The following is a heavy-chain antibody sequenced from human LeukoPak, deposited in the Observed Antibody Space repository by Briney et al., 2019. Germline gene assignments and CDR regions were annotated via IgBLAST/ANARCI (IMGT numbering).Heavy chain of an antibody. CDR2: ISSSSSYT. CDR1: GXTFSDYY. J-gene: IGHJ4*02. CDR3: ARVYLPMDFDY. V-gene: IGHV3-11*05. Sequence: GGSLRLSCAASGXTFSDYYMSWIRQAPGKGLEWVSYISSSSSYTNYADSVKGRFTISRDNAKNSLYLQMNSLRAEDTAVYYCARVYLPMDFDYWGQGTLVTVSS. D-gene: IGHD3-10*01.